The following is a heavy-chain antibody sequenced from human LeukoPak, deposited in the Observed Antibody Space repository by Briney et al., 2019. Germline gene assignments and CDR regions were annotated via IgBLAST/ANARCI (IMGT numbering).Heavy chain of an antibody. CDR3: ARRRAVFTFDP. CDR2: IYYSGST. CDR1: GGSISSSSYY. J-gene: IGHJ5*02. Sequence: SETLSLTCTVSGGSISSSSYYWGWIRQPPGKGLEWIGSIYYSGSTYYNPSLKSRVTISVDTSKNQFSLKLSSVTAAGTAVYYCARRRAVFTFDPWGQGTLVTVSS. V-gene: IGHV4-39*01. D-gene: IGHD3-10*01.